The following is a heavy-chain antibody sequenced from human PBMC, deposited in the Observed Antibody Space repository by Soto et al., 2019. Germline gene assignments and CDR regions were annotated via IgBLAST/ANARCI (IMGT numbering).Heavy chain of an antibody. CDR2: IKEDGSEK. J-gene: IGHJ4*02. D-gene: IGHD1-26*01. Sequence: EVQLVESGGGLVQPGGSLRLSCAASEFTFSNYWMSWVRQAPGKGLEWVANIKEDGSEKYHVDSVKGRFTISRDNAKNLMYLQMDSLRAEDTAVYKCVRGGSHSFDYCGQGTLVTVSS. CDR3: VRGGSHSFDY. V-gene: IGHV3-7*05. CDR1: EFTFSNYW.